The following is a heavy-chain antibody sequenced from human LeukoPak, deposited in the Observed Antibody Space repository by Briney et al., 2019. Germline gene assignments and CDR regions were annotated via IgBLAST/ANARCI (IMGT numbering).Heavy chain of an antibody. J-gene: IGHJ4*02. Sequence: GGSLRLSCAASGFIFSDYYMTWIRQTPGKGLEWLSYTSDSGSTINYADSVKGRLAISRDSAKKSLFLQMNSLRAEDTAVYYCAIYYDSSGSIDHWGQGTLVTVSS. CDR1: GFIFSDYY. CDR3: AIYYDSSGSIDH. D-gene: IGHD3-22*01. V-gene: IGHV3-11*01. CDR2: TSDSGSTI.